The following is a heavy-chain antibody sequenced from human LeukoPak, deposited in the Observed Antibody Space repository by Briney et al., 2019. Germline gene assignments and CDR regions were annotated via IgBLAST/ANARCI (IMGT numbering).Heavy chain of an antibody. CDR2: FDHEAGET. Sequence: ASVKASCKVSGYTFTELSLHWVLQPPAKGVEGRGGFDHEAGETNYAQNFQGRVTMTEDTSTDTAYMELSSLRSEDTAVYYCATWGYYDSSGYYSRWFDPWGQGTLVTVSS. D-gene: IGHD3-22*01. J-gene: IGHJ5*02. V-gene: IGHV1-24*01. CDR1: GYTFTELS. CDR3: ATWGYYDSSGYYSRWFDP.